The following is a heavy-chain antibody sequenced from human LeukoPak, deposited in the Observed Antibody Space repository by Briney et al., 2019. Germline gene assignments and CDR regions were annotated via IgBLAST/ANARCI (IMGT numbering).Heavy chain of an antibody. V-gene: IGHV4-59*01. Sequence: SETLSLTCTVSGGSISSYYWSWIRQPPGKGLEWIGYIYYSGSTNYNPSLKSRVTISVDTSKNQFSLKLSSVTAADTAVYYCARPYDFWSASSDDAFDIWGQGTMVTVSS. CDR2: IYYSGST. D-gene: IGHD3-3*01. J-gene: IGHJ3*02. CDR3: ARPYDFWSASSDDAFDI. CDR1: GGSISSYY.